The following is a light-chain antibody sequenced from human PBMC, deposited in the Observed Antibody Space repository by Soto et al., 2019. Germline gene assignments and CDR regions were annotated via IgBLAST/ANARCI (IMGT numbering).Light chain of an antibody. Sequence: DIQLTQSPSFLSASVGDRVTISCRASQGISDYLAWYQQKPGKAPKLLIYGASTLQNGVPSRFSGRASGTEFTLTISSLQPEDFATYFCQQFNAYPLTFGGGTKLEIK. CDR1: QGISDY. V-gene: IGKV1-9*01. CDR3: QQFNAYPLT. J-gene: IGKJ4*01. CDR2: GAS.